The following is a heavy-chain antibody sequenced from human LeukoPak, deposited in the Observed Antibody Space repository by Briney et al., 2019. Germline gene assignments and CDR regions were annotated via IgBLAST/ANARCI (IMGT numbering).Heavy chain of an antibody. D-gene: IGHD3-16*01. J-gene: IGHJ6*03. CDR1: GCSFSEYS. Sequence: GGSLRLSCVGSGCSFSEYSMNWVRQSPGKGLEWISYITSRSAFTYFAGSVKGRFTISRDDARNSVYLHLNALRVDDTAVYYCARDLTSAYWSPGGYYYYMDVWGKGTAVTVSS. V-gene: IGHV3-48*01. CDR2: ITSRSAFT. CDR3: ARDLTSAYWSPGGYYYYMDV.